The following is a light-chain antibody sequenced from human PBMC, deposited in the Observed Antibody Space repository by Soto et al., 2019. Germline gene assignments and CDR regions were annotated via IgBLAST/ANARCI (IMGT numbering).Light chain of an antibody. Sequence: QSVLTQPASVSGSPGQSITISCAGTASDIGGYAYVSWYQQHPSKAPKVMIYEVSNRPSGVSNRFSGSRSGNTASLTISGLQAEDEADYYCSSFSITSTLYVFGSGTKVTVL. CDR1: ASDIGGYAY. CDR3: SSFSITSTLYV. CDR2: EVS. J-gene: IGLJ1*01. V-gene: IGLV2-14*01.